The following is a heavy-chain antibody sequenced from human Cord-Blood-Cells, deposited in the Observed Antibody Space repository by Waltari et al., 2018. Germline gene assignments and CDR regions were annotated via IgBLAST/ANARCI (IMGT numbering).Heavy chain of an antibody. CDR1: GGSFSGYY. J-gene: IGHJ4*02. CDR2: INHSGST. D-gene: IGHD2-2*01. V-gene: IGHV4-34*01. CDR3: AREGLGYCSSTSCYALDY. Sequence: QVQLQQWGAGLLKPSEPLSLTCAVYGGSFSGYYWSWIRQPPGKGLEWIGEINHSGSTNYNPSLKSRVTISVDTSKNQFSLKLSSVTAADTAVYYCAREGLGYCSSTSCYALDYWGQGTLVTVSS.